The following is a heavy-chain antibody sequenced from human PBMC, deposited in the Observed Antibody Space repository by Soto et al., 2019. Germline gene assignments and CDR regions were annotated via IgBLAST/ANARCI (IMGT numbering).Heavy chain of an antibody. D-gene: IGHD6-19*01. V-gene: IGHV3-33*01. CDR3: ARGPKYSSGWYYFDF. J-gene: IGHJ4*02. CDR1: GLTFSSYG. Sequence: QVQLVESGGGVVQPGRSLRLSCAASGLTFSSYGMHWVRQAPGKGLEWVAVIWYDGSNKYYADFVKGRFTISRDNSKNTLYLQMNSLRAEDTAVYYCARGPKYSSGWYYFDFWGQGTLVTVSS. CDR2: IWYDGSNK.